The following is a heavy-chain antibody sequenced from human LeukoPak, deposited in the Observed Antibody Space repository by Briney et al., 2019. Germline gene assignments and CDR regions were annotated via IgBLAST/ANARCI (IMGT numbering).Heavy chain of an antibody. CDR1: GGSIGSYY. Sequence: SETLSLTCTVSGGSIGSYYWSWIRQPPGKGLEWIGYIYYSGSTNYNPSLKSRVTISVDTSKNQFSLKLSSVTAADTAVYYCGGQAPDYCSGGSCHYWYFDLWGRGTLVTVSS. J-gene: IGHJ2*01. D-gene: IGHD2-15*01. V-gene: IGHV4-59*08. CDR2: IYYSGST. CDR3: GGQAPDYCSGGSCHYWYFDL.